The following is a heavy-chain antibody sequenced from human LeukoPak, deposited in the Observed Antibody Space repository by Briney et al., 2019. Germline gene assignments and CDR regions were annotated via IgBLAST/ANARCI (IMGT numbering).Heavy chain of an antibody. D-gene: IGHD5-18*01. CDR3: ARQPPRQTKYSYGYIVY. Sequence: NASETLSLTCTVSGGSISSSSYYWGWIRQPPGKGLEWIGSIYYSGSTYYNPSLKSRVTISVDTSKNQFPLKLSSVTAADTAVYYCARQPPRQTKYSYGYIVYWGQGTLVTVSS. J-gene: IGHJ4*02. V-gene: IGHV4-39*06. CDR1: GGSISSSSYY. CDR2: IYYSGST.